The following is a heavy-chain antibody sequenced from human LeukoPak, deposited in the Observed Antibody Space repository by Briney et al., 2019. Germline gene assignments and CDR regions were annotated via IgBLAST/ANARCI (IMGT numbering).Heavy chain of an antibody. CDR3: ATPGRGGAYYYYYGMDV. Sequence: GGSLRLSCAASGFTFSSYAMSWVRQAPGKGLEWVSAISGSGGSTYYADSVKGRFTISRDNSKNTLYLQMNSLRAEDTAVYYCATPGRGGAYYYYYGMDVWGQGTTVTVSS. D-gene: IGHD3-16*01. V-gene: IGHV3-23*01. CDR1: GFTFSSYA. J-gene: IGHJ6*02. CDR2: ISGSGGST.